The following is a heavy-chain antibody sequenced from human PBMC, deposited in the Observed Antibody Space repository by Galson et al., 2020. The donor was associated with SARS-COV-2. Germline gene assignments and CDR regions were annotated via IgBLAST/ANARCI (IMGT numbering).Heavy chain of an antibody. V-gene: IGHV4-39*01. Sequence: SETLSLTCTVSGGSISSSSYYWGWIRQPPGKGLEWIGSIYYSGSTYYNPSLKSRVTISVDTSKNQFSLKLSSVTAADTAVYYCARQFGSGYYLYYYGMDVWGQGTTVTVSS. CDR1: GGSISSSSYY. D-gene: IGHD3-22*01. CDR3: ARQFGSGYYLYYYGMDV. J-gene: IGHJ6*02. CDR2: IYYSGST.